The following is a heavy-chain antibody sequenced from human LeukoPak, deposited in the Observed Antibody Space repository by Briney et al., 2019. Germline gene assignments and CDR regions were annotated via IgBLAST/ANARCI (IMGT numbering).Heavy chain of an antibody. D-gene: IGHD3-22*01. CDR1: GGSISSSNW. Sequence: PSGTLSLTCAVSGGSISSSNWWSWVRQPPGKGLEWIGEIYHSGSTNYNPSLKSRVTISVDKSKNQFSLKLSSVTAADTAEYYCARDTDDSSGSKGDYWGQGTLVTVSS. CDR3: ARDTDDSSGSKGDY. J-gene: IGHJ4*02. CDR2: IYHSGST. V-gene: IGHV4-4*02.